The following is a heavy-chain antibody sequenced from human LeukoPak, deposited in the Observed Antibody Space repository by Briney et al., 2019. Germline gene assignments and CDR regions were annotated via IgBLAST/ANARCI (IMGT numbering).Heavy chain of an antibody. Sequence: SETLSLTCTVSGGSISIGSYYWGWIRQPPGKGLEWIGSIYYRGSTYYNPSLKSRVTISVDTSRNQFSLNLRSVTAADTAVYYCARDSYYDSSGYFFSKYYFDNWGQGTLVTVSS. J-gene: IGHJ4*02. CDR1: GGSISIGSYY. CDR3: ARDSYYDSSGYFFSKYYFDN. D-gene: IGHD3-22*01. CDR2: IYYRGST. V-gene: IGHV4-39*07.